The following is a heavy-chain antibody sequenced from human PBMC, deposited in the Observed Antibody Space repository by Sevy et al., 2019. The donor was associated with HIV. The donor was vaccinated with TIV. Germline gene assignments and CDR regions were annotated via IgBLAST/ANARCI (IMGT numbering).Heavy chain of an antibody. Sequence: GGSLRLSCAASGFTFSNFWMSWVRQAPGKGLEFVANIKQDGSENFYADSVKGRFTISRDNAKNSLFLQMNNLRVEETAVYYCARDHPITAPFDYWGQGTLVTVS. J-gene: IGHJ4*02. CDR3: ARDHPITAPFDY. CDR1: GFTFSNFW. CDR2: IKQDGSEN. V-gene: IGHV3-7*03. D-gene: IGHD2-21*02.